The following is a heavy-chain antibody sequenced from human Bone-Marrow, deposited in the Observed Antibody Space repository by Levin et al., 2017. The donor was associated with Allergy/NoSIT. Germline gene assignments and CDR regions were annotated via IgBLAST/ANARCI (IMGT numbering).Heavy chain of an antibody. CDR3: ARDAVRETINLGYYDP. Sequence: ASVKVSCKTSGYTFTDYYIHWVRQAPGQGLEWMGWMNPKSGTTNYEQQFQGRVTMTRDMSVTTAYMELSRLRSDDTAVYYCARDAVRETINLGYYDPWGQGTLVTVSS. CDR2: MNPKSGTT. CDR1: GYTFTDYY. D-gene: IGHD1-26*01. V-gene: IGHV1-2*02. J-gene: IGHJ5*02.